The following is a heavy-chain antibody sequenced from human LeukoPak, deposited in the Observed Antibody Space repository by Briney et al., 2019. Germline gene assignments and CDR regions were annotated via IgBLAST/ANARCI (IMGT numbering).Heavy chain of an antibody. Sequence: GGSLRLSCAASGFTFSSYSMNRVRQAPGKGLEWVSSISGTGSDTYYTDSLKGRFTVSRDNAKNSLYLQMNSLRAEDTAVYYCARDVYRIFDYWGLGTLVTVSS. J-gene: IGHJ4*02. CDR1: GFTFSSYS. D-gene: IGHD1-14*01. CDR2: ISGTGSDT. CDR3: ARDVYRIFDY. V-gene: IGHV3-21*01.